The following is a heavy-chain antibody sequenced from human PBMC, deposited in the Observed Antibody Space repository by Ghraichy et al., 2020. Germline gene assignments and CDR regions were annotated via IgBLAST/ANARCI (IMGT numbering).Heavy chain of an antibody. D-gene: IGHD4-17*01. J-gene: IGHJ5*02. CDR1: GYTFTSYD. CDR3: ARGVFPYGDYLYNWFDP. CDR2: INPNSGNT. V-gene: IGHV1-8*01. Sequence: ASVKVSCKASGYTFTSYDINWVRQATGQGLEWMGWINPNSGNTGYAQKFQGRVTMTRNTSISTAYMELSSLRSEDTAVYYCARGVFPYGDYLYNWFDPWGQGTLVTVSS.